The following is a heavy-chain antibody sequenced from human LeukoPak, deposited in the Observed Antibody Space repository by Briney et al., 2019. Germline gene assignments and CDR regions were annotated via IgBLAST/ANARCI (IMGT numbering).Heavy chain of an antibody. CDR1: GGSISGYF. CDR3: ARLRQHLAPIDY. CDR2: IYYSGST. V-gene: IGHV4-59*08. Sequence: PSETLSLTCTVSGGSISGYFWTWTRQPPGKGLEWIGFIYYSGSTNYNPSLKSRLTISVDTSKNQFSLKLTSVTAADTAVYYCARLRQHLAPIDYWGQGTLVTVSS. D-gene: IGHD6-13*01. J-gene: IGHJ4*02.